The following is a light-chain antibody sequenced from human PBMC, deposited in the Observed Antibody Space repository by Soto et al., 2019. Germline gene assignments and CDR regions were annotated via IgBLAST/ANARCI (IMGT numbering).Light chain of an antibody. J-gene: IGKJ1*01. V-gene: IGKV2-28*01. CDR2: LAS. Sequence: DIVMTQSPLSLPVTPGEPASISCRSSQSLQHTNGYNYLDWYVQKPGQSPQILIYLASNRAAGVPDRFSGSGTGTEFTLKINRVEAEDVGNYYCMQALQTATFGQGTRVEIK. CDR1: QSLQHTNGYNY. CDR3: MQALQTAT.